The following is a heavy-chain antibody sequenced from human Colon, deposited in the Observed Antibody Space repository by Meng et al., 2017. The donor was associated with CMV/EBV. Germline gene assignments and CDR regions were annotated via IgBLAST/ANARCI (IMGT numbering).Heavy chain of an antibody. CDR2: INSNSGAT. Sequence: QVQLVQLGDKVKKPGALVKVSCRTSGYTFNDYHIHWVRQAPGQGLGWMGWINSNSGATDYAQKFQGRFTMTRDTSITTVYMELSSLRSDDTAVYYCARDPSGSRVPFDYWGQGSLVTVSS. D-gene: IGHD1-26*01. CDR3: ARDPSGSRVPFDY. V-gene: IGHV1-2*02. J-gene: IGHJ4*02. CDR1: GYTFNDYH.